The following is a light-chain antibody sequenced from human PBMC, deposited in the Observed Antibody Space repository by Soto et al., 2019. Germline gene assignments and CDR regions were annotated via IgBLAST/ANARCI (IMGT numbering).Light chain of an antibody. V-gene: IGLV2-14*01. CDR1: SSDVGGYNY. J-gene: IGLJ1*01. CDR3: SSDTSSSLYV. CDR2: DVS. Sequence: QSVLTQPASVSGSPGQSITISCTGTSSDVGGYNYDSWYQQHPGKAPKLMIYDVSNRPSGVSNRFSGSKSGNTASLTISGLQAEDEADYYCSSDTSSSLYVFGTGTKLTVL.